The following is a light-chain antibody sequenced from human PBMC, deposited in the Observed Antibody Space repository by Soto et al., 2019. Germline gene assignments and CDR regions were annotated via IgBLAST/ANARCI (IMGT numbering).Light chain of an antibody. CDR3: MQPLQSWT. V-gene: IGKV2-28*01. J-gene: IGKJ1*01. Sequence: DIVMTQSPLSLSVTPGEPASISCRSSQSLLHSNGYNYLDWYLQKPGQSPQVLIYVGSNRASGVPDRFSGSGSGTDFTLKISRVEAEDVGVYYCMQPLQSWTFGQGTKVDIK. CDR2: VGS. CDR1: QSLLHSNGYNY.